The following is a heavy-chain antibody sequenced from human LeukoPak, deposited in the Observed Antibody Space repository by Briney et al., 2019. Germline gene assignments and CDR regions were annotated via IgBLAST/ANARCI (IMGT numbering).Heavy chain of an antibody. CDR3: ARISSISYYFDY. J-gene: IGHJ4*02. Sequence: GGSLRLSCAASGFTFSSFWMTWVRQAPGKGLEWVANIKLDGSEKYYVDSVKGRFTVSRDNAKNSLYLQMNSLRAEDTAVYYCARISSISYYFDYWGLGALVTVSS. CDR2: IKLDGSEK. V-gene: IGHV3-7*01. CDR1: GFTFSSFW.